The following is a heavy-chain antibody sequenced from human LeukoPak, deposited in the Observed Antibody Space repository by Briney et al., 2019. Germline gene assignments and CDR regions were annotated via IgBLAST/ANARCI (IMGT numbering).Heavy chain of an antibody. D-gene: IGHD3-22*01. Sequence: GGSLRLSSAASGFTVSSNYMSWVRQAPGKGLEWVSVIYSGGSTYYADSVKGRFTISRDNSKNTLYLQMNSLRAEDTAVYYCARIDSSGYNIDYWGQGTLVTVSS. J-gene: IGHJ4*01. CDR3: ARIDSSGYNIDY. CDR2: IYSGGST. V-gene: IGHV3-53*01. CDR1: GFTVSSNY.